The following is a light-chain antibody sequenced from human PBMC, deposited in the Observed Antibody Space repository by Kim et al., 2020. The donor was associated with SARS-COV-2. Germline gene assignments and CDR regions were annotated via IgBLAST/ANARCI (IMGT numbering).Light chain of an antibody. Sequence: SPGERAPLSCRASQSVGSNYLAWYQQKPGQAPRLLIYDASNRATDIPDRFSGSGSGTDFTLTISRLEPEDYAVYFCQQYGGSPLTFGGGTKVDIK. V-gene: IGKV3-20*01. J-gene: IGKJ4*02. CDR2: DAS. CDR1: QSVGSNY. CDR3: QQYGGSPLT.